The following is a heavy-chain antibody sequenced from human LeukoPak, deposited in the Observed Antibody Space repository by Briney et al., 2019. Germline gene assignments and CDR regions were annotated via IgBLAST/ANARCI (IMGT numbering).Heavy chain of an antibody. CDR3: AREGDPLGARRPFDY. D-gene: IGHD3-16*02. Sequence: GASVKVSCKASGYTFTGYYMHWVRQAPGQGLEWMGWINPNSGGTNYAQKFQGRVTMTRDTSISTAYMELSRLRSDDTAVYCCAREGDPLGARRPFDYWGQGTLVTVSS. CDR2: INPNSGGT. CDR1: GYTFTGYY. J-gene: IGHJ4*02. V-gene: IGHV1-2*02.